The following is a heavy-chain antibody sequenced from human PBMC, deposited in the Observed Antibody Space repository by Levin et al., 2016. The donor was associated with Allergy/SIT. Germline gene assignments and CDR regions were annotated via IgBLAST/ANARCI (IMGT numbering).Heavy chain of an antibody. D-gene: IGHD3-10*01. Sequence: SETLSLTCTVSGGSISSYYWSWIRQPPGKGLEWIGYIYYSGSTNYNPSLKSRVTISVDTSKNQFSLKLSSVTAADTAVYYCAREFRPPGRSGSYVDYWGQGTLVTVSS. CDR1: GGSISSYY. CDR3: AREFRPPGRSGSYVDY. J-gene: IGHJ4*02. V-gene: IGHV4-59*01. CDR2: IYYSGST.